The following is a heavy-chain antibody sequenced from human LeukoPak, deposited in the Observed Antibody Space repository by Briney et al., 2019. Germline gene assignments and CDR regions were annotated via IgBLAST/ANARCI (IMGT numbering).Heavy chain of an antibody. Sequence: SETLSLTCAVSGGSFSGHYWSWIRQSPGEGLEWIGEIDHSGNTNYNPSLKGRLTISVDTSKSQFSLRLSSVTAADTAVYYCANLLYGSGSYPTRDDAFDIWGQGTMVTVSS. CDR2: IDHSGNT. CDR1: GGSFSGHY. V-gene: IGHV4-34*01. CDR3: ANLLYGSGSYPTRDDAFDI. J-gene: IGHJ3*02. D-gene: IGHD3-10*01.